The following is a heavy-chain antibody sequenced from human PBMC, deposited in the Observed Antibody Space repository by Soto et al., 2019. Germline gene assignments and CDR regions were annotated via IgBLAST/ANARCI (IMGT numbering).Heavy chain of an antibody. J-gene: IGHJ4*02. V-gene: IGHV4-31*03. D-gene: IGHD2-21*02. CDR3: ARDRSYCGGDCYHAFDY. CDR2: IYYSGST. CDR1: CGSISSGGYY. Sequence: SETLSLTCTVSCGSISSGGYYWSWIRQHPGKGLEWIGYIYYSGSTYYNPSLKSRVTISVDTSKNQFSLKLSSVTAADTAVYYCARDRSYCGGDCYHAFDYWGQGTLVTVSS.